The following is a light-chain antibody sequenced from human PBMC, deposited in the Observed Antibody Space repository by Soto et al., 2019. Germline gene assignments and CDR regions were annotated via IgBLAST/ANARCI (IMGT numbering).Light chain of an antibody. CDR2: TAS. CDR3: QQLNSYPHT. Sequence: DIQLTQSPSFLSASVGDRVTITCRASQGISSYLAWYQQKPGKAPKLLIYTASTLQSGVPSRFSGSGSGTEFTLTISSLQPSDFATYYCQQLNSYPHTFGGGTNVEIK. J-gene: IGKJ4*01. V-gene: IGKV1-9*01. CDR1: QGISSY.